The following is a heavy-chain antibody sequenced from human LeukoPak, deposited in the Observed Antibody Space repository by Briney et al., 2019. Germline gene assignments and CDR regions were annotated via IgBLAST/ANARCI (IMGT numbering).Heavy chain of an antibody. V-gene: IGHV1-69*13. CDR3: AWHVSSGWYYYYYGMDV. CDR1: GGTFSSYA. CDR2: IIPIFGTA. Sequence: ASVKVSCTASGGTFSSYAISWVRQAPGQGLEWMGGIIPIFGTANYAQKFQGRVTITADESTSTAYMELSSLRSEDTAVYYCAWHVSSGWYYYYYGMDVWGKGTTVTVSS. J-gene: IGHJ6*04. D-gene: IGHD6-19*01.